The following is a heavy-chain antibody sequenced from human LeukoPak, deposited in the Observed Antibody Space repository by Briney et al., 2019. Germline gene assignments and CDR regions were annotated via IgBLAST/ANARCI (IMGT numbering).Heavy chain of an antibody. CDR1: GFTFSSYW. CDR3: ATYGWFGYYFDY. CDR2: IKQDGSEK. D-gene: IGHD3-10*01. J-gene: IGHJ4*02. Sequence: GGSLRLSCAASGFTFSSYWMSWVRQAPGKGLEWVASIKQDGSEKYYVDSVKGRFTISRDNAKNSLYLQMNSLRAEDTAVYHCATYGWFGYYFDYWGQGTLVTVSS. V-gene: IGHV3-7*05.